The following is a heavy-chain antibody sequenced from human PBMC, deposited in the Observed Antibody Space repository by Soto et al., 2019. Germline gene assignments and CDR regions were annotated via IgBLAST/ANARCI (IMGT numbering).Heavy chain of an antibody. CDR2: ISYSGST. V-gene: IGHV4-61*01. CDR1: GGSVNSGTYY. D-gene: IGHD3-22*01. CDR3: ARERPYYGFDY. J-gene: IGHJ4*02. Sequence: SETLSLTCTVSGGSVNSGTYYWSWIRQPPGKGLEWIGYISYSGSTNYDPSLKSRVTISVDTSKNQFSLKMTSVTAADRAVYYCARERPYYGFDYWGQGTLVTVSS.